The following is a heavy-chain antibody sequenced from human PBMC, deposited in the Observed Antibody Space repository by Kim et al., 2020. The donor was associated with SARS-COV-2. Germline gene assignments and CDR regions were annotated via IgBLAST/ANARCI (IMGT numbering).Heavy chain of an antibody. Sequence: SETLSLTCTVSGVSISSYYWSWIRQPPGKVLEWIGYIYYSGSTNYNPSLKSRVTISVDTSKNQFSLKLSSVTAADTAVYYCARDHREWLQYTANWYFDLWGRGTLVTVSS. V-gene: IGHV4-59*01. D-gene: IGHD3-3*01. CDR2: IYYSGST. J-gene: IGHJ2*01. CDR3: ARDHREWLQYTANWYFDL. CDR1: GVSISSYY.